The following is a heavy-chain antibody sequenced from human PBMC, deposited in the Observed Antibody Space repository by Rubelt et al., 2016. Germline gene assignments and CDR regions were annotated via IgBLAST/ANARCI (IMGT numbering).Heavy chain of an antibody. J-gene: IGHJ4*02. V-gene: IGHV3-23*04. CDR3: AKVRHIYGSSPFDY. CDR2: ISASGYST. D-gene: IGHD5-18*01. CDR1: GFTFSSYA. Sequence: EVQLVESGGSLVQPGGSLRLSCAASGFTFSSYAMSWVRQAPGKGLEWVSGISASGYSTDYADSVKGRFTISSDSSKNTLYLQMNSLRAEETAVYYGAKVRHIYGSSPFDYWGQGTLVTVSS.